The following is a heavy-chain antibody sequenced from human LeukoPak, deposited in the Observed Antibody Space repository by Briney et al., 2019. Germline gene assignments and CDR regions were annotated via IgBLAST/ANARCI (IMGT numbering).Heavy chain of an antibody. CDR3: ARGSFKRALYYYYYMDV. CDR1: GYTFTSYD. CDR2: MNPNSGNT. D-gene: IGHD2-2*01. V-gene: IGHV1-8*01. Sequence: EASVKVSCKASGYTFTSYDINWVRQATGQGLEWMGWMNPNSGNTGYAQKFQGRVTMTRNTSISTAYMELSSLRSEDTAVYYCARGSFKRALYYYYYMDVWGKGTTVTISS. J-gene: IGHJ6*03.